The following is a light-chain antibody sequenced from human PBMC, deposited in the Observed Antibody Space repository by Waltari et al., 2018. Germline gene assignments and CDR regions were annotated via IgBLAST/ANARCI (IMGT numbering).Light chain of an antibody. CDR3: QQYSNWPPIT. J-gene: IGKJ5*01. Sequence: ETVMTQSPVTLSVSPGERATLSCRASQSVSTNLAWYQQKPGQAPRLLIYAASTRATGVPARFSGTGSGTEFTLTIDSLQSEDFAIYYCQQYSNWPPITFGQGTRLEIK. CDR2: AAS. CDR1: QSVSTN. V-gene: IGKV3-15*01.